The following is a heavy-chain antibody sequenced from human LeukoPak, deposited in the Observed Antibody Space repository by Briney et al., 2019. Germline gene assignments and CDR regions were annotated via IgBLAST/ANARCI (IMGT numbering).Heavy chain of an antibody. J-gene: IGHJ4*02. V-gene: IGHV3-7*01. CDR1: GFTFSRYW. Sequence: GGSLRLSCAASGFTFSRYWMSWVRQAPGKGLVWVANIKQDGSEKYYVGSVKGRFTISRDNAKNSLYLQMNSLRAEDTAVYYCARDRILMVFAPYFDYWGQGSLVTVSS. D-gene: IGHD2-8*01. CDR2: IKQDGSEK. CDR3: ARDRILMVFAPYFDY.